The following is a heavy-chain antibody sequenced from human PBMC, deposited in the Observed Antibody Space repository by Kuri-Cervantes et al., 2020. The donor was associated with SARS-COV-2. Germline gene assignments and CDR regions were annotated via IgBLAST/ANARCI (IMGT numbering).Heavy chain of an antibody. J-gene: IGHJ6*02. Sequence: SETLSLTCTVSGGSISSYYWSWIRQPPGKGLEWIGYIYYSGSTNYNPSLKSRVTISVDTSKNQFSLKLSSVTAADTAVYYCASCPGGLPYYYYGMDVWGQGTTVTDSS. D-gene: IGHD5-18*01. V-gene: IGHV4-59*01. CDR2: IYYSGST. CDR3: ASCPGGLPYYYYGMDV. CDR1: GGSISSYY.